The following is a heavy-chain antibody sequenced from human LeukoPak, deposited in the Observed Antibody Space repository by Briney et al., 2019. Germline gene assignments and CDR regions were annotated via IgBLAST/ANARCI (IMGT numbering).Heavy chain of an antibody. J-gene: IGHJ4*02. CDR1: GGSISSYY. CDR2: IYYSGST. CDR3: ARLHRPVLRFLEWAGSGFDY. D-gene: IGHD3-3*01. V-gene: IGHV4-59*01. Sequence: SETLSLTCTVSGGSISSYYWSWIRQPPGKGLEWIGYIYYSGSTNYNPSLKSRVTISVDTSKNQFSLKLSSVTAADTAVYYCARLHRPVLRFLEWAGSGFDYWGQGTLVTVSS.